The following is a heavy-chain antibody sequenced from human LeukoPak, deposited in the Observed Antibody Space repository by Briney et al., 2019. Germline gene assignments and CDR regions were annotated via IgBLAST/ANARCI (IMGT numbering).Heavy chain of an antibody. V-gene: IGHV3-30*02. CDR1: GFTFSSYG. CDR2: IRYDGSNE. J-gene: IGHJ6*04. D-gene: IGHD2-2*01. Sequence: PGGSLRLSCAASGFTFSSYGIHWVRQAPGKGLEWVAFIRYDGSNEYYADSVKGRFTISRDNSRNTLYLQMNSLRAEDTAVYYCAREVRGTSPLDVWGKGTTVTVPS. CDR3: AREVRGTSPLDV.